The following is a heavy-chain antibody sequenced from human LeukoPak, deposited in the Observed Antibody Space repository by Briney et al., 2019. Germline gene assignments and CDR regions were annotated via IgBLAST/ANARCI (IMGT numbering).Heavy chain of an antibody. J-gene: IGHJ4*02. Sequence: HPGGSLRLSCAASGFTFSSYAMHWVRQAPGKGLEWVAVIWYDGSNKYYADSVRGRFTISRDNSKNTLYLQMNSLRAEDTAVYYCARDLAGATDYWGQGTLVTVSS. CDR2: IWYDGSNK. CDR1: GFTFSSYA. CDR3: ARDLAGATDY. V-gene: IGHV3-33*08. D-gene: IGHD1-26*01.